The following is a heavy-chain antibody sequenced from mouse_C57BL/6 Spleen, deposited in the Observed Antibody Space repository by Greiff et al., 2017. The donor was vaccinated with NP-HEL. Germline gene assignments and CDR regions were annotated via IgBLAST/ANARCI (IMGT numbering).Heavy chain of an antibody. D-gene: IGHD1-1*01. CDR2: IDPENGDT. V-gene: IGHV14-4*01. CDR1: GFNIKDDY. Sequence: VQLQQSGAELVRPGASVKLSCTASGFNIKDDYMHWVKQRPEQGLEWIGWIDPENGDTEYASKFQGKATITADTSSNTAYLQLSSLTSEDTAVDYCTRLSYYGRGDYWGQGTTLTVAS. J-gene: IGHJ2*01. CDR3: TRLSYYGRGDY.